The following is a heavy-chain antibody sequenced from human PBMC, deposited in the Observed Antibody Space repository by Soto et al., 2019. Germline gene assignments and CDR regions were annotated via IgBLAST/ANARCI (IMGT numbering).Heavy chain of an antibody. CDR3: ARHAETTGSDY. CDR1: GGTFSSYT. J-gene: IGHJ4*02. D-gene: IGHD1-1*01. V-gene: IGHV1-69*02. CDR2: IIPILGIA. Sequence: QVQLVQSGAEVMKPGSSVKVSCKASGGTFSSYTISWVRQAPGQGLEWMGRIIPILGIANYAQKFQGRVTITADKSTSTAYMELSSLRSEDTAVYYCARHAETTGSDYWGQGTLVTVSS.